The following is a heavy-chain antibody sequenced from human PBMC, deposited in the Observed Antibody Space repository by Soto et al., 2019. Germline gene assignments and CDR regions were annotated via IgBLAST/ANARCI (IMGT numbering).Heavy chain of an antibody. V-gene: IGHV4-59*01. CDR2: IYYSGST. CDR1: GGSISSYY. J-gene: IGHJ3*02. Sequence: SETLSLTCTVSGGSISSYYWSWIWQPPGKGLEWIGYIYYSGSTNYNPSLKSRVTISVDTSKNQFSLKLSSVTAADTAVYYCARVWGGAFDIWGQGTVVSVSS. D-gene: IGHD3-10*01. CDR3: ARVWGGAFDI.